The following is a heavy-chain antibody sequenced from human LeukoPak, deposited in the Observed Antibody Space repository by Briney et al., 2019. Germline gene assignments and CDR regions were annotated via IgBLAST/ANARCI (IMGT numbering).Heavy chain of an antibody. CDR3: ARDPFDY. V-gene: IGHV3-7*01. Sequence: GGSLRLSCAASGFTFTSYSMSWVRQAPGKGLEWVATMREDGSEEFYVESMKGRFTISRDNAKKSLYLQINSLRGEDTAVYHCARDPFDYWGQGTLVTVSS. CDR2: MREDGSEE. J-gene: IGHJ4*02. CDR1: GFTFTSYS.